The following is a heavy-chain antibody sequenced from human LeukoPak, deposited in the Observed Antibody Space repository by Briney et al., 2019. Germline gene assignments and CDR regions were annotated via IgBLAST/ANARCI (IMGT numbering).Heavy chain of an antibody. CDR3: ARVLPHSDPLDY. D-gene: IGHD2-15*01. Sequence: GGSLRLSCAASGFTFSSYEMNWVRQAPGRGLEWVSFISRSGTTIYYADSVKGRFTISRDNAKNSLYLQMNSLRAEDTAVYYCARVLPHSDPLDYWGQGTLVTVSS. J-gene: IGHJ4*02. CDR1: GFTFSSYE. CDR2: ISRSGTTI. V-gene: IGHV3-48*03.